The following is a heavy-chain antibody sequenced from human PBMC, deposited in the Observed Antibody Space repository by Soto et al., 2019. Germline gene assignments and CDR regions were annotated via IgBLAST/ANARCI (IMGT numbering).Heavy chain of an antibody. J-gene: IGHJ4*02. V-gene: IGHV1-2*02. D-gene: IGHD3-16*01. CDR3: ARTDAVSDGYFGS. CDR1: GYSFTGNY. Sequence: QAQLVQSGAEVKKPGASVKVSCKSSGYSFTGNYLHWVRQAPGQGLEWVGRINPNSGDTDHAQKFQGRVTMTRDTSIGTAYLELSRLRSDDTAGYFCARTDAVSDGYFGSWGQGTPVSVSS. CDR2: INPNSGDT.